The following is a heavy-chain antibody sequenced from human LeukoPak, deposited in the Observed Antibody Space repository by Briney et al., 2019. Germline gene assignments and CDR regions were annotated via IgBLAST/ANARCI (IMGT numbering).Heavy chain of an antibody. Sequence: PGGSLRLSCAASGFTFSYYSMNWVRQAPGKGLEWISYIRSSGGTIYYADSVKGRFTISRDDAKVSLYLQMNSLRDEDTAVYYCARPNTRGEYGMDVWGQGTTVTVSS. V-gene: IGHV3-48*02. J-gene: IGHJ6*02. CDR2: IRSSGGTI. D-gene: IGHD2-21*01. CDR1: GFTFSYYS. CDR3: ARPNTRGEYGMDV.